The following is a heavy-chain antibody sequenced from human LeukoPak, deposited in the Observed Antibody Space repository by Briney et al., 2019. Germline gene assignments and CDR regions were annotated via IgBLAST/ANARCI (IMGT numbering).Heavy chain of an antibody. CDR2: IYTSGST. J-gene: IGHJ6*03. Sequence: SETLSLTCTVSGGSMSSYYWSWIRQPAGKGLEWIGRIYTSGSTNYNPSLKSRVTMSVDTSKNQFSLKLSSVTAADTAVYYCARDWELLPEGYYYYMDVWGKGTTVTVSS. D-gene: IGHD1-26*01. CDR3: ARDWELLPEGYYYYMDV. V-gene: IGHV4-4*07. CDR1: GGSMSSYY.